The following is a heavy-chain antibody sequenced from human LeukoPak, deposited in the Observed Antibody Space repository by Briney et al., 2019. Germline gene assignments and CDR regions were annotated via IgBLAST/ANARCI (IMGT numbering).Heavy chain of an antibody. V-gene: IGHV4-59*01. J-gene: IGHJ3*01. Sequence: PSETLSLTCSVSGDSMGSYYWSWIRQPPGKGLEWIGYIYYSGATSYNPSLKSRVTISIDTSKNQFSLNLGSVTAADTAMYYCSRGGSYYRAMMWGQGTMVAVSS. CDR2: IYYSGAT. CDR3: SRGGSYYRAMM. D-gene: IGHD3-10*01. CDR1: GDSMGSYY.